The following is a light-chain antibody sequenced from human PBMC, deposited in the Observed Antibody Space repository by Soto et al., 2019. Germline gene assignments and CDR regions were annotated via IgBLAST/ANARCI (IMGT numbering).Light chain of an antibody. CDR3: SSFAGSNFYV. CDR2: EVL. V-gene: IGLV2-8*01. Sequence: QSVLTQPPSASGSPGQSVTISCTGTSSDVGGYNYDSWYQQYPGNATKLMIYEVLKRPAGVPDRFSASKAGTTASLTGFGLQDEEEADYYCSSFAGSNFYVFGAGTKLTVL. CDR1: SSDVGGYNY. J-gene: IGLJ1*01.